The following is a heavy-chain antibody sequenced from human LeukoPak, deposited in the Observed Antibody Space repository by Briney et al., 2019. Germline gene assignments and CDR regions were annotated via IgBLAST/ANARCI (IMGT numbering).Heavy chain of an antibody. V-gene: IGHV3-30*18. Sequence: GRSLRLSCAASGFTFRSYGMHWVRQAPGKGLEWVAVISYDGSNKYYADSVKGRFTISRDNSKNTLYLQMNSLRADDTAIYYCTKDPNGDYIGAFDPWGQGTLVTVSS. D-gene: IGHD4-17*01. CDR2: ISYDGSNK. CDR3: TKDPNGDYIGAFDP. CDR1: GFTFRSYG. J-gene: IGHJ5*02.